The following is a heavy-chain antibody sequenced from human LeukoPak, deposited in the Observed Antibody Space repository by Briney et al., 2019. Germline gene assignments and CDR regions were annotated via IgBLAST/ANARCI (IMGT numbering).Heavy chain of an antibody. V-gene: IGHV3-30*02. Sequence: PTGGSLRLSCAASGFTFSSYGMHWVRQAPGKGLEWVAVIWYDGSNKYYADSVKGRFTISRDNSKNTLYLQMNSLRAEDTAVYYCAKDGWSDSSSWAAFDYWGQGTLVTVSS. J-gene: IGHJ4*02. CDR1: GFTFSSYG. CDR2: IWYDGSNK. CDR3: AKDGWSDSSSWAAFDY. D-gene: IGHD6-13*01.